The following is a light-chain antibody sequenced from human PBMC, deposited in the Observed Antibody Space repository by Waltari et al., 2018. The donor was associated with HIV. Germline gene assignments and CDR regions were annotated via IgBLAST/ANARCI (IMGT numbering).Light chain of an antibody. Sequence: DIQMTQSPSSLSASVGDRVTITCRTSQNINNFLNWYQQKPGKAPKLLIYSASTLESGVPSRFSGSGSGTDFTLTISSLQAEDVAVYYCQQYYSTSPLTFGPGTKV. J-gene: IGKJ3*01. V-gene: IGKV1-39*01. CDR3: QQYYSTSPLT. CDR1: QNINNF. CDR2: SAS.